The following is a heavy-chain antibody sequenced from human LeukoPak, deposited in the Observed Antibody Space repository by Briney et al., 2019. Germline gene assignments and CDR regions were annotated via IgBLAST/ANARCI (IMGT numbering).Heavy chain of an antibody. D-gene: IGHD3-16*02. CDR2: INHSGST. CDR3: ARLRRYYDYVWGSYRFPYFDY. Sequence: SETLSLTCAVYGGSFSGYYWSWIRQPPGKGLEWIGEINHSGSTNYNPSLKSRVTISVDTSKNQFSLKLSSVTAADTAVYYCARLRRYYDYVWGSYRFPYFDYWGQGTLVTVSS. CDR1: GGSFSGYY. J-gene: IGHJ4*02. V-gene: IGHV4-34*01.